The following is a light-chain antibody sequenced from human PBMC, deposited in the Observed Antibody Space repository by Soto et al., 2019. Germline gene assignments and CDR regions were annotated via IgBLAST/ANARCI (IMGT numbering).Light chain of an antibody. CDR2: KAS. CDR1: QSISSW. CDR3: QQRSNWPPIT. Sequence: DIQMTQSPSTLSASVGDRVTITCRASQSISSWLAWYQQKPGKAPKLLIYKASNLESGVPSRFSGSGSGTEFTLTISSLEPEDFAVYYCQQRSNWPPITFGQGTRLEIK. V-gene: IGKV1-5*03. J-gene: IGKJ5*01.